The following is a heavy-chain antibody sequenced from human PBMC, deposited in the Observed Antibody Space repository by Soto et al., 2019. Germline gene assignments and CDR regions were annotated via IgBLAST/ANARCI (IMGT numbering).Heavy chain of an antibody. J-gene: IGHJ4*02. CDR1: GYTFTSYY. CDR2: INPSGGST. CDR3: ARGEFLEWLPLQYFFDY. Sequence: ASVKVSCKASGYTFTSYYMHWVRQAPGQGLEWMGIINPSGGSTSYAQKFQGRVTMTRDTSTSTVYMELSSLRSEDTDVYYCARGEFLEWLPLQYFFDYWGQGTLVTVSS. D-gene: IGHD3-3*01. V-gene: IGHV1-46*03.